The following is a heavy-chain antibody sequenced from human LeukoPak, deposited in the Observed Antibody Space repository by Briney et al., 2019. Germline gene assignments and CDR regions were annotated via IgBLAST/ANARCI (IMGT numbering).Heavy chain of an antibody. CDR3: ARDSSIAARPTPNDY. Sequence: PGGSLRLFCAASGFTFSSYWMSWVRQAPGKGLEWVANIKQDGREKYYVDSVKGRFTISRDNAKNSLYLQMNSLRAEDTAVYYCARDSSIAARPTPNDYWGQGTLVTVSS. CDR2: IKQDGREK. D-gene: IGHD6-6*01. V-gene: IGHV3-7*01. J-gene: IGHJ4*02. CDR1: GFTFSSYW.